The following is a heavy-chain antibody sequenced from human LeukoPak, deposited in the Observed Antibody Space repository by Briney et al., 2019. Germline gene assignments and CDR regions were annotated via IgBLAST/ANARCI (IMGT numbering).Heavy chain of an antibody. CDR3: ARAGRSYQLLPYYYYGMDV. CDR2: IYTSGST. CDR1: GGSITSYY. Sequence: SETLSLTRTVSGGSITSYYWSWIRQPAGQGLGWIGRIYTSGSTNYNPSLKSRVTMSVDTSKNQFSLKLSSVTAADTAVYYCARAGRSYQLLPYYYYGMDVWGQGTTVTVSS. J-gene: IGHJ6*02. D-gene: IGHD2-2*01. V-gene: IGHV4-4*07.